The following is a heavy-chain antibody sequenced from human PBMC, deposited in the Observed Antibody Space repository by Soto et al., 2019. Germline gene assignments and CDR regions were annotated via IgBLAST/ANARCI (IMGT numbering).Heavy chain of an antibody. Sequence: GGSLRLSCAVSGFTFSSYGMHWVRQAPGKGLEWVAVISYDGSNKYYADSVKGRFTSSRDNSKNTLYLQMNSLRAEDTAVYYCANDAALDGMDVWGQGTTVTVSS. CDR1: GFTFSSYG. CDR3: ANDAALDGMDV. CDR2: ISYDGSNK. D-gene: IGHD6-6*01. J-gene: IGHJ6*02. V-gene: IGHV3-30*18.